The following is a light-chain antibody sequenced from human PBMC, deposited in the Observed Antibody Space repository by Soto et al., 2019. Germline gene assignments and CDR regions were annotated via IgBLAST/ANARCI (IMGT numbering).Light chain of an antibody. CDR1: SSDVCSFNF. CDR2: DVS. V-gene: IGLV2-14*03. J-gene: IGLJ3*02. Sequence: QSVLTQPASVSGSPGQSITLSCTSTSSDVCSFNFVSWYQQHPDKAPKLLIYDVSNRPSGVSSRFSGSKSDYTASLTISGLQPEDEADYYCCSHTTSSTWVFGGGTQLAVL. CDR3: CSHTTSSTWV.